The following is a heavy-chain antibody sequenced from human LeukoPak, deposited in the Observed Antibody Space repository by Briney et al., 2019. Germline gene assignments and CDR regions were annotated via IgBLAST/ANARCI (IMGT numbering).Heavy chain of an antibody. V-gene: IGHV3-53*05. Sequence: PGGSLRLSCVASGFTVSSNYMSWVRQAPGKGLEWVSVIYSGGSTYYADSVKGRFTISRDNSKNTLYLQMNSLRPEDTAVYYCAKTGSSSWGYFDYWGQGTLVTVSS. CDR3: AKTGSSSWGYFDY. CDR2: IYSGGST. J-gene: IGHJ4*02. CDR1: GFTVSSNY. D-gene: IGHD6-13*01.